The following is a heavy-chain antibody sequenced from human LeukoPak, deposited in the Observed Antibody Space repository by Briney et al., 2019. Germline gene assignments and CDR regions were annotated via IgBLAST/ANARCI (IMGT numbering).Heavy chain of an antibody. V-gene: IGHV4-59*12. Sequence: PSETLSLTCTVSGGSISSYYWSWIRQPPGKGLEWIGYIYYSGSTNYNPSLKSRVTISVDTSKNQVSLKLYAVTAADTAVYYCARDHTVATLEKTWGQGTLVTVSS. CDR2: IYYSGST. CDR1: GGSISSYY. CDR3: ARDHTVATLEKT. D-gene: IGHD4-11*01. J-gene: IGHJ4*02.